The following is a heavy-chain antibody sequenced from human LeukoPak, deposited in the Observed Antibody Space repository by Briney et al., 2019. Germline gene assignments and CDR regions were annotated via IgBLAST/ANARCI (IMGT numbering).Heavy chain of an antibody. D-gene: IGHD3-10*01. J-gene: IGHJ4*02. CDR2: VSPHSGAT. CDR1: GYSFTGYY. V-gene: IGHV1-2*02. Sequence: ASMKVSCKASGYSFTGYYMHWVRQAPGQGLEWMGWVSPHSGATNYAQKFQGRVTMTRDTSISTAYMELSRLRSDDTAVYYCASKTGGSGSPFDYWGQGTLVTVSS. CDR3: ASKTGGSGSPFDY.